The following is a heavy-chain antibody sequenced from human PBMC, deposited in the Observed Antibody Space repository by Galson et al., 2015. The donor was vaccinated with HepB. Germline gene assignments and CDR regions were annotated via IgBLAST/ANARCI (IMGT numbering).Heavy chain of an antibody. CDR2: IWSDGTEE. CDR1: GVIFGNYG. V-gene: IGHV3-33*06. CDR3: AKLDSRGCS. J-gene: IGHJ4*02. D-gene: IGHD3-22*01. Sequence: ALRLSYETAGVIFGNYGIRGGGQAPGAGVEWVAVIWSDGTEEHNADLVRGRFPISRENSRDTLYLQMSSLRVEDTALYYCAKLDSRGCSWGQGTLVTVSS.